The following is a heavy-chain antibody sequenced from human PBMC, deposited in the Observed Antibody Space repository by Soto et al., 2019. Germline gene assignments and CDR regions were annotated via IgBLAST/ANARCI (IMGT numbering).Heavy chain of an antibody. CDR1: GFTFSSYA. Sequence: EVQLLESGGGLVQPGGSLRLSCAASGFTFSSYAMSWVRQAPGKGLEWVSAISGSGGSTYYADSVKGRFTISRDNSKNTLYLQMNSLRAEDTAVYYCVKSIFGVVTGMDVWGQGTTVTVSS. J-gene: IGHJ6*02. CDR3: VKSIFGVVTGMDV. CDR2: ISGSGGST. D-gene: IGHD3-3*01. V-gene: IGHV3-23*01.